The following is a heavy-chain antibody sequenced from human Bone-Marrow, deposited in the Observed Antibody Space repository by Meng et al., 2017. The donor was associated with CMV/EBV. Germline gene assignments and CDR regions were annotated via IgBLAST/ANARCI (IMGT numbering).Heavy chain of an antibody. CDR1: GFIVSSKC. CDR3: ARENCSSTSCYYGMDV. D-gene: IGHD2-2*01. Sequence: GESLKISCAASGFIVSSKCMTWVRQAPGRGLEWVSTIYDDGETYYADSVKGRFTISRDNSKNALYLQMHSLRAEDSAMYYCARENCSSTSCYYGMDVWGQGTTVTVSS. J-gene: IGHJ6*02. CDR2: IYDDGET. V-gene: IGHV3-53*01.